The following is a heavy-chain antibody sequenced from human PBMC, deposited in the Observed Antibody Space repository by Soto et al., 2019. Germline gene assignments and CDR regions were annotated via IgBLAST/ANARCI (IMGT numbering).Heavy chain of an antibody. D-gene: IGHD4-4*01. Sequence: ASVKVSCKASGYTFTSYAMHWVRQAPGQRLEWMGWINAGNGNTKYSQKFQGRVTITRDTSASTAYMELSSLRSEGTAVYYCARDSDGYSNTNWFDPWGQGTLVTVS. V-gene: IGHV1-3*01. CDR3: ARDSDGYSNTNWFDP. J-gene: IGHJ5*02. CDR1: GYTFTSYA. CDR2: INAGNGNT.